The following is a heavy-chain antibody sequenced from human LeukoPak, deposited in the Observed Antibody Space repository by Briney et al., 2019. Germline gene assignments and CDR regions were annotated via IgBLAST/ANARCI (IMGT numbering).Heavy chain of an antibody. CDR3: ARDRKTYYYGSGTHSDY. D-gene: IGHD3-10*01. CDR2: ISAYNGNT. CDR1: GYTFTSYG. V-gene: IGHV1-18*01. J-gene: IGHJ4*02. Sequence: ASVKVSCKASGYTFTSYGISWVRQAPGQGLEWMGWISAYNGNTNYAQKLQGRVTMTTDTSTSTAYMELRSLRSDDTAVYYCARDRKTYYYGSGTHSDYWGQGTLVTVSS.